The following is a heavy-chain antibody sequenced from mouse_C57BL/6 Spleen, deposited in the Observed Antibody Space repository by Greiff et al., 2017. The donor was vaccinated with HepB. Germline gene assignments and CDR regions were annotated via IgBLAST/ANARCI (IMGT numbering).Heavy chain of an antibody. CDR3: ARVRGGVYAMDY. J-gene: IGHJ4*01. D-gene: IGHD2-14*01. V-gene: IGHV1-64*01. Sequence: QVQLQQPGAELVKPGASVKLSCKASGYTFTSYWMHWVKQRPGQGLEWIGMIHPNSGSTNYNEKFKSKATLTVDKSSSTAYMQLSSLTSEDSAVYYCARVRGGVYAMDYWGQGTSVTVSS. CDR1: GYTFTSYW. CDR2: IHPNSGST.